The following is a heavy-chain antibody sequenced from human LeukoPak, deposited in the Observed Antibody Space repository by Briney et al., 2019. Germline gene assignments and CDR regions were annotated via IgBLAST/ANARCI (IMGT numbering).Heavy chain of an antibody. CDR1: GYIFNDFD. V-gene: IGHV1-8*01. J-gene: IGHJ1*01. CDR2: MSPVSGIG. Sequence: ASVKVSCKASGYIFNDFDINWVRQAPGQGLEWMGWMSPVSGIGGSAQRFQGRVTLTRDTSISTAYMELRSLRSDDTAVYYCARDHLSLDGSGSYAQYFQHWGQGTLVTVSS. D-gene: IGHD3-10*01. CDR3: ARDHLSLDGSGSYAQYFQH.